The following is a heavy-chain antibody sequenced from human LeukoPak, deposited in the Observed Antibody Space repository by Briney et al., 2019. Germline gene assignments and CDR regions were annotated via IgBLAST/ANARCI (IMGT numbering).Heavy chain of an antibody. V-gene: IGHV4-39*07. CDR2: IYYSGST. CDR1: GGSISSSSYY. D-gene: IGHD6-19*01. CDR3: ARVGSSGWPLFDY. J-gene: IGHJ4*02. Sequence: SETLSLTCTVSGGSISSSSYYWGWIRQPPGKGLEWIGSIYYSGSTYYNPSLKSRVTISVDTSKNQFSLKLSSVTAADTAVYYCARVGSSGWPLFDYWGQGTLVTVSS.